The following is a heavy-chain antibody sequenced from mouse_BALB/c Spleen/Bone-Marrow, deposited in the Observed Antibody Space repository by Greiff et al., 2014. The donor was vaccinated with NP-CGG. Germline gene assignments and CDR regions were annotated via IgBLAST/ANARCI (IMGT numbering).Heavy chain of an antibody. D-gene: IGHD2-10*02. CDR2: IDPSDSET. Sequence: QVQLQQPGAELVRPGASVKLSCKASGYTFTGYWMNWVKQRPGQGLEWIGMIDPSDSETHYNEMFKDKATLTVDKSSSTVYMQFSGLTSEGSAVYYCVRKYGKGGDYWGQGTTLTVSS. CDR1: GYTFTGYW. CDR3: VRKYGKGGDY. J-gene: IGHJ2*01. V-gene: IGHV1-61*01.